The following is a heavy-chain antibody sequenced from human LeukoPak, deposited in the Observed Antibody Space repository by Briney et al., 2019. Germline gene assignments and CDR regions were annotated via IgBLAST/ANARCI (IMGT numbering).Heavy chain of an antibody. D-gene: IGHD6-6*01. CDR2: IYPGDSDT. Sequence: GESLKISCKGSGSSFTSYWIGWVRPMPGKGVELIWIIYPGDSDTRYSPSFQGQVTISADKPISTAYLQWSSLKASDTAMYYCARLTDLSSSSESNWFVPWGQGTLGTVSS. CDR3: ARLTDLSSSSESNWFVP. J-gene: IGHJ5*02. V-gene: IGHV5-51*01. CDR1: GSSFTSYW.